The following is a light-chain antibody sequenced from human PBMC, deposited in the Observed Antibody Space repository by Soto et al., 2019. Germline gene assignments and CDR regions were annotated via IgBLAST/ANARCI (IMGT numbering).Light chain of an antibody. V-gene: IGLV2-14*01. CDR1: RSDIGDSNF. Sequence: QLVLTQPASVSGSPGQSVTISCTGPRSDIGDSNFISWYQHSPGKAPRLLIYQVNNRPSGVSGRFSGSKAGNTASLTISGLLDDDEADYICASFRSGTILVFGSGTKLTVL. CDR2: QVN. CDR3: ASFRSGTILV. J-gene: IGLJ1*01.